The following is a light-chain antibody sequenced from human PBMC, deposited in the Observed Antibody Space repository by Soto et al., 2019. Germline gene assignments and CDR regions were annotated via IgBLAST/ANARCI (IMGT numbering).Light chain of an antibody. Sequence: DIQMTQSPSSLSASVGDRVTSTCRASQSISSNLIWYQQKPGEAPKPLIYTASSLQSGVPSRFSGSGSGADYTLTISSLQPEDFATYYCQQSYRTPTFGQGTRLEIK. CDR3: QQSYRTPT. CDR2: TAS. CDR1: QSISSN. J-gene: IGKJ5*01. V-gene: IGKV1-39*01.